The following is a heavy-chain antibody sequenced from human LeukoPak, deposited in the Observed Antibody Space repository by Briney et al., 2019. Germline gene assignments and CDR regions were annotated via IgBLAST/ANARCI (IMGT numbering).Heavy chain of an antibody. D-gene: IGHD3-3*02. CDR1: GYTFTSYG. CDR2: ISAYNGNT. Sequence: ASVKVSCKASGYTFTSYGIGWVRQAPGQGLEWVGWISAYNGNTNYAQKLQGRVTMTTAPSTSTAYMELRSLRSDATAVYYCARALTLDWFNPWGQGTLVTVSS. V-gene: IGHV1-18*01. J-gene: IGHJ5*02. CDR3: ARALTLDWFNP.